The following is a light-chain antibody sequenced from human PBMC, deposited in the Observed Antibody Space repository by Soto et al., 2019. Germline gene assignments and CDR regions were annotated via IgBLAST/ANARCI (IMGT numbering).Light chain of an antibody. CDR2: EVS. V-gene: IGLV2-8*01. CDR1: SSDVGGYNY. CDR3: SSYAGRTNVV. J-gene: IGLJ3*02. Sequence: QSALTQPPSASGSPGRSVTISCTGTSSDVGGYNYVSWYQQHPGKAPKLMIYEVSKRPSGVPDRFSGSKSGNMASLTVSGLQAEDEADYYCSSYAGRTNVVFGGGTQLTVL.